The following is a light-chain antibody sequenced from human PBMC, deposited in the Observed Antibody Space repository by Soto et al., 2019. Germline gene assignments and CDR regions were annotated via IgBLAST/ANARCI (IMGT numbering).Light chain of an antibody. CDR3: AARDDSLSGHWV. CDR1: SSNIGSEY. CDR2: RNN. Sequence: QSVLTQPPSASGTPGQRVTISCSGSSSNIGSEYVVWYQHLPGTAPKLLIYRNNQPPSGVPDRFAGSKSGTSASLAISGLRSEDEADYYCAARDDSLSGHWVFGGGTKLTVL. J-gene: IGLJ3*02. V-gene: IGLV1-47*01.